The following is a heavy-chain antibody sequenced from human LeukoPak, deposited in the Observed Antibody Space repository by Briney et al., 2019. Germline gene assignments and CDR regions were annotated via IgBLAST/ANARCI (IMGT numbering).Heavy chain of an antibody. CDR1: GGSISSYY. CDR2: IYYSGST. V-gene: IGHV4-59*01. CDR3: ARGGGYSSSRWSY. D-gene: IGHD6-13*01. Sequence: SETLSLTCTVSGGSISSYYWSWIRQPPGKGLEWIGYIYYSGSTNYNPSLKSRVTISVDTSKNQFSLKLSSVTAADTAVHYCARGGGYSSSRWSYWGQGTLVTVSS. J-gene: IGHJ4*02.